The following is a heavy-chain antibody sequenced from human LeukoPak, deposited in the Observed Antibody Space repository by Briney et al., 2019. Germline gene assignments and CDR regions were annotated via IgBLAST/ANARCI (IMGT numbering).Heavy chain of an antibody. J-gene: IGHJ4*02. V-gene: IGHV3-30*18. D-gene: IGHD2-8*02. CDR2: ISYDGSNK. Sequence: PGRSLRLSCAASGFTFSSYGMHWVRQAPGKGLEWVAVISYDGSNKYYADSVKGRFTISRDNSKNTLYLQMNSLRAEDTAIYFCAKLADRGGVLGPHYFDSWGQGSLVTVSS. CDR3: AKLADRGGVLGPHYFDS. CDR1: GFTFSSYG.